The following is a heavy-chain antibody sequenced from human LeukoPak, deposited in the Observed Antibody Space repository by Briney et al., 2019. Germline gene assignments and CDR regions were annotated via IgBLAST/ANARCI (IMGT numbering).Heavy chain of an antibody. CDR2: IIPIFGTA. CDR1: GGTFSSYA. J-gene: IGHJ6*02. D-gene: IGHD3-16*01. V-gene: IGHV1-69*13. Sequence: SVKVSCKASGGTFSSYAISWVRQAPGQGLEWMGGIIPIFGTANYAQKFQGRVTITADESTSTAYMEPSSLRSEDTAVYYCAGVGVYYYGMDVWGQGTTVTVSS. CDR3: AGVGVYYYGMDV.